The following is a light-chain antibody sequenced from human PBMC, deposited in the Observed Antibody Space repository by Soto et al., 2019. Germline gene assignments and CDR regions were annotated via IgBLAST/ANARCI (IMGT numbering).Light chain of an antibody. J-gene: IGKJ2*01. CDR1: QSVSSY. V-gene: IGKV3-11*01. Sequence: EIVLTQSPATLSLSPGERATLSCRAGQSVSSYLAWYQQKPGQAPRLLIYDASNRATGIPARFSGSGSGTDFTLTISSLEPEDFAVYYCQQRSNWPRRTFGQGTKLEIK. CDR2: DAS. CDR3: QQRSNWPRRT.